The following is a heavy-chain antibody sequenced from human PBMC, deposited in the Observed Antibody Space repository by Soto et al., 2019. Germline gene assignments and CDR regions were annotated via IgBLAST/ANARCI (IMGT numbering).Heavy chain of an antibody. J-gene: IGHJ5*02. CDR3: ARGYCSGGSCYEFDP. Sequence: SETLSLTXTVSGGSISSFYWSWLRQPPGKGLEWIGYIYYIGSTNYNPSLTSRVTISVDTSKNQFSLKLSSVTAADTAVYYCARGYCSGGSCYEFDPWGQGTLVTVSS. CDR2: IYYIGST. CDR1: GGSISSFY. V-gene: IGHV4-59*01. D-gene: IGHD2-15*01.